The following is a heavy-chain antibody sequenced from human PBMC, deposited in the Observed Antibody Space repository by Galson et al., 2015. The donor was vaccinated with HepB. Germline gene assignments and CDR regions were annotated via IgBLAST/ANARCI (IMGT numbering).Heavy chain of an antibody. J-gene: IGHJ6*03. CDR1: GGSFSGYY. V-gene: IGHV4-34*01. CDR3: ARGRDIVATRYMDV. D-gene: IGHD5-12*01. CDR2: INHSGST. Sequence: ETLSLTCAVYGGSFSGYYWSWIRQPPGKGLEWIGEINHSGSTNYNPSLKSRVTISVDTSKNQFSLKLSSVTAADTAVYYCARGRDIVATRYMDVWGKGTTVTVSS.